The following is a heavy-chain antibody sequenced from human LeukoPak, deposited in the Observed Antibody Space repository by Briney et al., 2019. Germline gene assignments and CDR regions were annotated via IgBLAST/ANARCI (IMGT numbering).Heavy chain of an antibody. D-gene: IGHD3-10*01. CDR3: ARDGGYYYGSGRRGMDV. Sequence: ASVKVSCKASGYTFTGYYMHWVRQAPGQGLEWMGWINPNSGGTNYAQKFQGRVTMTRDTSISTAYMELSRLRSDDTAVYYCARDGGYYYGSGRRGMDVWGQGTTVTVSS. CDR2: INPNSGGT. V-gene: IGHV1-2*02. CDR1: GYTFTGYY. J-gene: IGHJ6*02.